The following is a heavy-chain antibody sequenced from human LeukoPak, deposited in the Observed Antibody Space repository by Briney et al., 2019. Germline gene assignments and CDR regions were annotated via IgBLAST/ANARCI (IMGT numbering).Heavy chain of an antibody. D-gene: IGHD3-10*01. CDR3: ARDRVRGVIIGPYDY. CDR2: ISYDGSNK. J-gene: IGHJ4*02. Sequence: GGSLRLSCAASGITFSSYGMHWVRQAPGKGLEWVAVISYDGSNKYYADSVKGRFTISRDNSKNTLYLQMNSLGAEDTAVYYCARDRVRGVIIGPYDYWGQGTLVTVSS. V-gene: IGHV3-30*03. CDR1: GITFSSYG.